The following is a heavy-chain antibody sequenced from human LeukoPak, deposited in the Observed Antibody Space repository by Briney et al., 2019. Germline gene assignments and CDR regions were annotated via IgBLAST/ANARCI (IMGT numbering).Heavy chain of an antibody. CDR1: GYTFTGYY. CDR3: AYDSGNDYDYGWFDP. D-gene: IGHD5-12*01. CDR2: INPNSGGT. J-gene: IGHJ5*02. V-gene: IGHV1-2*02. Sequence: GASVKVSCKASGYTFTGYYMHWVRQAPGQGLEWMGWINPNSGGTNYAQKFQGRVTMTRDTSISTAYMELSRLRSDDTAVYYCAYDSGNDYDYGWFDPWGQGTLVTVSS.